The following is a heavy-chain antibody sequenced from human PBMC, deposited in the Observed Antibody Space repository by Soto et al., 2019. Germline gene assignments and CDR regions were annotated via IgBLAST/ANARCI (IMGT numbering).Heavy chain of an antibody. Sequence: GESLKMFWRGSGYSFTSYWMGWVRLMPGKGLEWMGIIYPGDSDTRYSPSFQGQVTISADKSISTAYLQWSSLKASDTAMYYCARHVLTGYPSVVDYWGQGTLVTVSS. V-gene: IGHV5-51*01. CDR2: IYPGDSDT. CDR1: GYSFTSYW. CDR3: ARHVLTGYPSVVDY. J-gene: IGHJ4*02. D-gene: IGHD3-9*01.